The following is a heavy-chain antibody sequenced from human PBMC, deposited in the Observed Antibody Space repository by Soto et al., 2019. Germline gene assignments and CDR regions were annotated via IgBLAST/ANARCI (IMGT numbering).Heavy chain of an antibody. V-gene: IGHV3-48*02. CDR1: GFTFSVYT. Sequence: EAQLVESGGGLVQPGGSLRLSCAASGFTFSVYTMHWVRQAPGKGLEWMSSITSSGTTISYADSVKGRFTISRDNAKSSLFLKMDTMRDEDTAVYYCARDGYSTSSDWPVFDHWGQGTLVTVSS. J-gene: IGHJ5*02. CDR3: ARDGYSTSSDWPVFDH. CDR2: ITSSGTTI. D-gene: IGHD6-6*01.